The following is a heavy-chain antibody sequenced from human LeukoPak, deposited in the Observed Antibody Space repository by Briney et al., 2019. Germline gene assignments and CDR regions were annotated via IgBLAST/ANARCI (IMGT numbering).Heavy chain of an antibody. J-gene: IGHJ4*02. CDR1: GFTFSSYW. CDR3: AKDRSVVPPRTFDY. D-gene: IGHD2-2*01. V-gene: IGHV3-7*03. Sequence: GGSLRLSCAASGFTFSSYWMSWVRQAPGKGLEWVANIKQDGSEKYYVDSVKGRFTISRDNSKNTLYLQMNSLRAEDTAVYYCAKDRSVVPPRTFDYWGQGTLVTVSS. CDR2: IKQDGSEK.